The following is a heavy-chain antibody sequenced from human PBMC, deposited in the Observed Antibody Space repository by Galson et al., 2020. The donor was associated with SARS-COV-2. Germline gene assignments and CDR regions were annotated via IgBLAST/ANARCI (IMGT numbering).Heavy chain of an antibody. J-gene: IGHJ4*02. CDR2: ISGSGGST. Sequence: GGSLRLSCAASGFTFSSYAMSWVRQAPGKGLEWVSAISGSGGSTYYADSVKGRFTISRDNSKNTLYLQMNSLRAEDTAVYYCAKEVPSTVTIFGVVTRRGFDYWGQGTLVTVSS. V-gene: IGHV3-23*01. D-gene: IGHD3-3*01. CDR1: GFTFSSYA. CDR3: AKEVPSTVTIFGVVTRRGFDY.